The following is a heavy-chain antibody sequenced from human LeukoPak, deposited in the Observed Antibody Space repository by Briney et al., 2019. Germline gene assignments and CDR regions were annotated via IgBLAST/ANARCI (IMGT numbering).Heavy chain of an antibody. D-gene: IGHD5-18*01. CDR3: ARDRSYGQAFDY. CDR2: ISAYNGNT. V-gene: IGHV1-18*04. Sequence: ASVKVSCKASGYTFTSYGISWVRQAPGQGLEWMGWISAYNGNTNHAQKLQGRVTMTTDTSTSTAYMELRSLRSDDTAVYYCARDRSYGQAFDYWGQGTLVTVSS. J-gene: IGHJ4*02. CDR1: GYTFTSYG.